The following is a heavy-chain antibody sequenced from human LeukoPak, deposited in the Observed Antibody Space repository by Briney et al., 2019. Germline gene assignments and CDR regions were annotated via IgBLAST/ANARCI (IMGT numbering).Heavy chain of an antibody. CDR3: ATVSYCGGDRFPGFQH. J-gene: IGHJ1*01. CDR2: FDPEDGET. Sequence: GASVKVSCKVSGYTLTELSMHWVRQAPGKGLEWMGGFDPEDGETIYAQKFQGRVTMTEDTSTDTAYMELSSLRSEDTAVYYCATVSYCGGDRFPGFQHWGQGTLVTVSS. V-gene: IGHV1-24*01. CDR1: GYTLTELS. D-gene: IGHD2-21*02.